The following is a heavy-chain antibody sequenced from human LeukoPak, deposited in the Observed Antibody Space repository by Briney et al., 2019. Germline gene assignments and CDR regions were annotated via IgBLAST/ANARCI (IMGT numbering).Heavy chain of an antibody. D-gene: IGHD3-3*01. CDR3: AKGSASAPTSILWF. CDR1: GFTFSIFA. CDR2: ISGGGGST. V-gene: IGHV3-23*01. J-gene: IGHJ5*01. Sequence: PGGSLRLSCAASGFTFSIFAMSWVRQAPGKGLEWVSTISGGGGSTFYADSVRGRLTISRDNSKNTLYLQVNSLGAEDTAVYYCAKGSASAPTSILWF.